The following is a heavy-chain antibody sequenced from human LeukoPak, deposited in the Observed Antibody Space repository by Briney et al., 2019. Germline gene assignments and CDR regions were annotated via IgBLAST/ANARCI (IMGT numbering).Heavy chain of an antibody. V-gene: IGHV4-4*07. CDR2: IYPSGST. J-gene: IGHJ4*02. CDR3: ARDQTYSGSGIYTYFDY. Sequence: SETLSLTCTVFGASISDYYWSWIRQPAGKRLEWIGRIYPSGSTNYNPYTPSLEGRVTMSLDTSKNQFSLILSSVTAADTAMYYCARDQTYSGSGIYTYFDYWGQGIVTVSS. CDR1: GASISDYY. D-gene: IGHD3-10*01.